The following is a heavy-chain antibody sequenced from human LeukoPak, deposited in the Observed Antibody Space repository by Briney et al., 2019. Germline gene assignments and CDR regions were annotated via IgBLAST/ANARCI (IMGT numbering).Heavy chain of an antibody. Sequence: ASVKVSCKVSGYTLTELSMHWVRQAPGKGLEWVGGFDPEDGETIYAQKFQGRVTMTEDTSTDTAYMELSSLRSEDTAVYYCATGIVGATYFDYWGQGTLVTVSS. CDR3: ATGIVGATYFDY. CDR1: GYTLTELS. CDR2: FDPEDGET. J-gene: IGHJ4*02. V-gene: IGHV1-24*01. D-gene: IGHD1-26*01.